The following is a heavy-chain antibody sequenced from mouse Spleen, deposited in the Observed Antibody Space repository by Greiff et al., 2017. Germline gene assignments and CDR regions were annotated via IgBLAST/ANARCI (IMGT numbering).Heavy chain of an antibody. CDR2: IDPETGGT. CDR3: TRCDGSAWFAY. CDR1: GYTFTDYE. D-gene: IGHD2-3*01. Sequence: QVQLKESGAELVRPGASVTLSCKASGYTFTDYEMHWVKQTPVHGLEWIGAIDPETGGTAYNQKFKGKAILTADKSSSTAYMELRSLTSEDSAVYYCTRCDGSAWFAYWGQGTLVTVSA. J-gene: IGHJ3*01. V-gene: IGHV1-15*01.